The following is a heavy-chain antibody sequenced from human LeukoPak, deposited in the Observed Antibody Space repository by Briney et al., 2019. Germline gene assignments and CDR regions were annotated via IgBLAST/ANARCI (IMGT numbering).Heavy chain of an antibody. D-gene: IGHD5-12*01. V-gene: IGHV1-69*04. CDR3: ARESRDGYNGDAFDI. CDR2: IIPILGIA. CDR1: GGTFSSYA. J-gene: IGHJ3*02. Sequence: ASVKVSCKASGGTFSSYAISWVRQAPGQGLEWMGRIIPILGIANYAQKFQGRVTITADKSTSTAYMELSSLRSEDTAVYYCARESRDGYNGDAFDIWGQGTMVTVSS.